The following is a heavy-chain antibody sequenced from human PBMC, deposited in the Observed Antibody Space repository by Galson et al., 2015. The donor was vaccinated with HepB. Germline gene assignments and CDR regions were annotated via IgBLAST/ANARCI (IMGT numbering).Heavy chain of an antibody. D-gene: IGHD5-18*01. V-gene: IGHV3-23*01. CDR1: GFTFSSYA. CDR2: ISGSGGST. Sequence: SLRLSCAASGFTFSSYAMSWVRQAPGKGLEWVSAISGSGGSTYYADSVKGRFTISRDNSKNTLYLQLNSLEAEDTAVYYCARGNDGYGRFDYWGQGTLVTVSS. CDR3: ARGNDGYGRFDY. J-gene: IGHJ4*02.